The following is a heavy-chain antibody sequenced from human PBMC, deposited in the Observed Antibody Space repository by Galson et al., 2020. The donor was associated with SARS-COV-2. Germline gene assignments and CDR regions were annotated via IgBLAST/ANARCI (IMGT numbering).Heavy chain of an antibody. CDR3: ARDIWGSGFDKYGLDV. J-gene: IGHJ6*02. D-gene: IGHD5-12*01. Sequence: SETLSLTCTVSGGSISSYYWSWIRQPPGKGLEWIGYIYYSGSTNYNPSLKGRVTISVDMSKNQFSLQLTSVTAADTAIYYCARDIWGSGFDKYGLDVWGQGTTVTVSS. CDR2: IYYSGST. CDR1: GGSISSYY. V-gene: IGHV4-59*01.